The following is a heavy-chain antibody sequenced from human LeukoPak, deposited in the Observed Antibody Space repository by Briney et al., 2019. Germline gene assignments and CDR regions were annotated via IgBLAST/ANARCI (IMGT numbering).Heavy chain of an antibody. V-gene: IGHV4-39*07. D-gene: IGHD5-12*01. J-gene: IGHJ4*02. CDR3: ARAVDVGYSGYDSLGQGY. Sequence: PSETLSLTCTVSGGSISSSSYYWGWIRQPPGKGLEWIGSIYYSGSTYYNPSLKSRVTISVDTSKNQFSLKLSSVTAADTAVYYCARAVDVGYSGYDSLGQGYWGQGTLVTVSS. CDR2: IYYSGST. CDR1: GGSISSSSYY.